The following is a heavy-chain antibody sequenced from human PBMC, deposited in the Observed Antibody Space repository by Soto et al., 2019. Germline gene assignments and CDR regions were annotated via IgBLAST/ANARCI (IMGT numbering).Heavy chain of an antibody. Sequence: PSETLSLTCTVSGGSISSGDHYWSWIRQPPGKGLEWIGYISYIGTTYYNPSLKSRVSISLDTSKNQFSLKLSFVTAADTAVYYCARGAQWSSSAYDTFDYWGQGALVTVSS. CDR2: ISYIGTT. CDR1: GGSISSGDHY. CDR3: ARGAQWSSSAYDTFDY. J-gene: IGHJ4*02. D-gene: IGHD6-25*01. V-gene: IGHV4-30-4*01.